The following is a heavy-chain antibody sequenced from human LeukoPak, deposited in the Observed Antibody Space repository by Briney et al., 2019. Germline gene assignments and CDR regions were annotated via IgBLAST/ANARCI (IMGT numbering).Heavy chain of an antibody. CDR3: ARGDHYYDSSGDFDY. Sequence: SETLSLTCAAYGDYFSAYYWSWIRQPPGKGLEWIGYIYYSRSTNYNPSLKSRVTISVDTYKNQFSLKLSSVTAADTALYYSARGDHYYDSSGDFDYWGQGTLVTVSS. J-gene: IGHJ4*02. D-gene: IGHD3-22*01. CDR1: GDYFSAYY. CDR2: IYYSRST. V-gene: IGHV4-59*01.